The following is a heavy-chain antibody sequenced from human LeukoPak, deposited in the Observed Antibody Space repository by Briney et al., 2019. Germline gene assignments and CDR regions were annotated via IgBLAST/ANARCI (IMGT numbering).Heavy chain of an antibody. CDR1: GFTFSSYA. D-gene: IGHD2-15*01. J-gene: IGHJ5*02. CDR2: ISGSGGST. V-gene: IGHV3-23*01. CDR3: AKRVGGMVVAENWFDP. Sequence: PGGSLRLSCAASGFTFSSYAMSWVRQAPGKGLEWVSAISGSGGSTYYADSVKGRFTISRDNSKNTLYLQMNSLRAEDTAVYYCAKRVGGMVVAENWFDPWGQGTLVTVSS.